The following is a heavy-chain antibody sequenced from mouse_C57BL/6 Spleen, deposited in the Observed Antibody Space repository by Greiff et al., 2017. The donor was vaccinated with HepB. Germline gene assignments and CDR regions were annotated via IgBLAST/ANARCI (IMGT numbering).Heavy chain of an antibody. CDR3: AREEDYDYYAMDY. J-gene: IGHJ4*01. CDR1: GYTFTSYT. CDR2: INPSSGYT. V-gene: IGHV1-4*01. D-gene: IGHD2-4*01. Sequence: QVQLQQSGAELARPGASVKMSCKASGYTFTSYTMHWVKQRPGQGLEWIGYINPSSGYTKYNQKFKDKATLTADKSSSTAYMQLSSLTSEDSAVYYCAREEDYDYYAMDYWGQGTSVTVSS.